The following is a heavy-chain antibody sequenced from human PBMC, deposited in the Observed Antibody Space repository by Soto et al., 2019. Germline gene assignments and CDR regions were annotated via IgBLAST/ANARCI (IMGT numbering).Heavy chain of an antibody. CDR2: ISSSGGGT. CDR3: ARSGDNYSVLDY. J-gene: IGHJ4*02. D-gene: IGHD4-4*01. Sequence: GSLRLSCAASGFAFSSYVMTWVRQAPGKGLEWVSGISSSGGGTYYADSVKGRFTISRDNAKNSLFLQINSLRGEDSATYYCARSGDNYSVLDYWGQGTPVTVSS. CDR1: GFAFSSYV. V-gene: IGHV3-23*01.